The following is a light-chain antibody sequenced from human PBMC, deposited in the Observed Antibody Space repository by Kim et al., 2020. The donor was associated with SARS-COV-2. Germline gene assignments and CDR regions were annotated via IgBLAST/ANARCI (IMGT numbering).Light chain of an antibody. Sequence: EIVLTQSPGTLSFSPGERATLSCRASQSVSASYLARYQHKPGQAPRLLVYAASSRATGIPDRFSGSGSGTDFTLTIGRLEPEDFAVYYCQQYAGSPWTFGQGTKVDIK. CDR1: QSVSASY. CDR2: AAS. J-gene: IGKJ1*01. V-gene: IGKV3-20*01. CDR3: QQYAGSPWT.